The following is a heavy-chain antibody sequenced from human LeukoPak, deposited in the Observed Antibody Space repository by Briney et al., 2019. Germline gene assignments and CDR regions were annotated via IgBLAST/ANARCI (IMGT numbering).Heavy chain of an antibody. J-gene: IGHJ6*03. Sequence: SETLSLTCTVSGGSISSGSYYWSWIRQPAGKGLEWIGRIYTSGSTHYNPSLKSRVTISVDTPKNQFSLKLSSVTAADTAVYYCARHSRYFDWLLPYYYYYYYMDVWGKGTTVTISS. D-gene: IGHD3-9*01. CDR2: IYTSGST. V-gene: IGHV4-61*02. CDR3: ARHSRYFDWLLPYYYYYYYMDV. CDR1: GGSISSGSYY.